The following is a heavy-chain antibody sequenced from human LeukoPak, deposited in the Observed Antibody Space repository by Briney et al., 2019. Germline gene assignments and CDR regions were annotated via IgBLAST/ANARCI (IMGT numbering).Heavy chain of an antibody. D-gene: IGHD3-22*01. CDR1: GYSISSGSY. V-gene: IGHV4-38-2*01. Sequence: PSETLSLTCAASGYSISSGSYWCWVRQPPGKGLEWIGSMYHSGSTYYNPSLESRVTISVDTSRNQFSLRLTSVTAADTAVYFCARLSRGSGSPYYFDYWGQGTLVTVSS. CDR3: ARLSRGSGSPYYFDY. CDR2: MYHSGST. J-gene: IGHJ4*02.